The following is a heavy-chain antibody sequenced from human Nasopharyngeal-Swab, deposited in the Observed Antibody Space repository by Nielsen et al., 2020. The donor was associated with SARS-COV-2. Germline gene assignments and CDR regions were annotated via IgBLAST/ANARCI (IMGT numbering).Heavy chain of an antibody. CDR1: GYSFTNYW. J-gene: IGHJ4*02. CDR3: ARHRTVTTGGIFL. V-gene: IGHV5-51*01. Sequence: GEFLKISCKGSGYSFTNYWIGWVRQMRGKGLEWVGIIYPGDSDTRYSPSFQGQVTISADKSISTAYLQWSSLKASDTAMYYCARHRTVTTGGIFLWGQGTLVTVSS. CDR2: IYPGDSDT. D-gene: IGHD4-11*01.